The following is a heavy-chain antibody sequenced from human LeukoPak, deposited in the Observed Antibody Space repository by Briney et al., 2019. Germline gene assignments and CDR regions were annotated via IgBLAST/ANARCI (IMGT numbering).Heavy chain of an antibody. D-gene: IGHD2-2*01. CDR3: ARGLGYCSSTSCYDYYYYYMDV. V-gene: IGHV3-21*01. CDR1: GFTFSSYS. Sequence: GGSLRLSCAASGFTFSSYSMNWVRQAPGRGLEWVSSISSSSSYIYYADSVKGRFTISRDNAKNSLYLQMNSLRAEDTAVYYRARGLGYCSSTSCYDYYYYYMDVWGKGTTVTVSS. CDR2: ISSSSSYI. J-gene: IGHJ6*03.